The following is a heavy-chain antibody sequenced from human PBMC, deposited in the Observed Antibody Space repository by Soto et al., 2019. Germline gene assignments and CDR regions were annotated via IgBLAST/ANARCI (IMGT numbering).Heavy chain of an antibody. D-gene: IGHD2-15*01. CDR3: ARDHCSGGSCYSPNDAFDI. J-gene: IGHJ3*02. Sequence: SETLSLTCAVYGGSFSGYYWSWIRQPPGKGLEWIGEINHSGSTNYNPSLKSRVTISVDTSKNQFSLKLSSVTAADTAVYYCARDHCSGGSCYSPNDAFDIWGQGTMVTVSS. V-gene: IGHV4-34*01. CDR1: GGSFSGYY. CDR2: INHSGST.